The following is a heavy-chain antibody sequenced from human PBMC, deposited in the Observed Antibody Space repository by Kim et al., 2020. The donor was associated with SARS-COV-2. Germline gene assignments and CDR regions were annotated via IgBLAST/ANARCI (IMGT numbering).Heavy chain of an antibody. CDR1: GFTFSFYD. V-gene: IGHV3-23*01. CDR2: ISGRGGST. Sequence: GGSLRLSCAASGFTFSFYDMSWVRQAPGKGLEWVSAISGRGGSTYYADSVKGRFTISRDNSKNTLYLQMNSLRAEDSAVYYCATVGRTPTDNYFEYWGQG. CDR3: ATVGRTPTDNYFEY. J-gene: IGHJ4*02.